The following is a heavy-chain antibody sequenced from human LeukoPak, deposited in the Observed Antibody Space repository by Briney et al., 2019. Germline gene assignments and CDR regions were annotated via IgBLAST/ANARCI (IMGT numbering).Heavy chain of an antibody. J-gene: IGHJ4*02. V-gene: IGHV1-2*02. CDR1: GYTFTDYY. D-gene: IGHD3-10*01. CDR2: INPNSGGT. Sequence: GASVKVSCKASGYTFTDYYMHWVRQAPGQGLEWMGWINPNSGGTNYAQKFQGRVTMTRDTSITTAYMELSRLRSDDTAVYYCARSDLWFGELWDYWGQGTLVTVSS. CDR3: ARSDLWFGELWDY.